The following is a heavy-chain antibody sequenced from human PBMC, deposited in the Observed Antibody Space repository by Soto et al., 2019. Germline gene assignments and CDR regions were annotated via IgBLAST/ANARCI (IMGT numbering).Heavy chain of an antibody. V-gene: IGHV3-30*18. CDR1: GFTFSSYG. CDR3: AKAVYYYGSWSSTYYYYGLDV. D-gene: IGHD3-10*01. CDR2: ISYDGSNK. Sequence: GGSLRLSCAASGFTFSSYGMHWVRQAPGKGLEWVAVISYDGSNKYYADSVKGRFTISRDNSKNTLYLQMNSLRAEDTAVYYCAKAVYYYGSWSSTYYYYGLDVWGQGTTVTVSS. J-gene: IGHJ6*02.